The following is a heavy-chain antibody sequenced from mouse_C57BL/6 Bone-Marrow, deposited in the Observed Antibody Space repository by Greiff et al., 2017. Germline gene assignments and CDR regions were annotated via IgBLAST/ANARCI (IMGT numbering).Heavy chain of an antibody. Sequence: LVESGAELMKPGASVKLSCKATGYTFTGYWIEWVKQRPGHGLEWIGEILPGSGSTNYNEKFKGKATFTADTSSNTAYMQLSSLTTEDSAIYYCARRSLVYYYGSSHYFDYWGQDTTLTASS. CDR3: ARRSLVYYYGSSHYFDY. CDR2: ILPGSGST. D-gene: IGHD1-1*01. J-gene: IGHJ2*01. CDR1: GYTFTGYW. V-gene: IGHV1-9*01.